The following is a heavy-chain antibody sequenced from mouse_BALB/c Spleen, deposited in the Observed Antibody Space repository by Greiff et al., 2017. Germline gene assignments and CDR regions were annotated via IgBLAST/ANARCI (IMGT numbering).Heavy chain of an antibody. CDR2: IWSGGST. J-gene: IGHJ1*01. CDR1: GFSLTSYG. CDR3: ARNFLYWYFDV. V-gene: IGHV2-2*02. Sequence: VKLMESGPGLVQPSQSLSITCTVSGFSLTSYGVHWVRQSPGKGLEWLGVIWSGGSTDYNAAFISRLSISKDNSKSQVFFKMNSLQANDTAIYYCARNFLYWYFDVWGAGTTVTVSS.